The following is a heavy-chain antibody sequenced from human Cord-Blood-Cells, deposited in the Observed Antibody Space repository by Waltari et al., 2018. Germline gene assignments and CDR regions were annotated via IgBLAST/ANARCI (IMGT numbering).Heavy chain of an antibody. D-gene: IGHD2-2*01. CDR1: GYTFTSYG. V-gene: IGHV1-18*01. Sequence: QVQLVQSGAEVKKPGASVKVSCKASGYTFTSYGISWLRTAPGQGLEWMGWISAYNGNTNYAQKLQGRVTMTTDTSTSTAYMELRSLRSDDTAVYYCARSCSSTSCYYYYYYGMDVWGQGTTVTVSS. J-gene: IGHJ6*02. CDR3: ARSCSSTSCYYYYYYGMDV. CDR2: ISAYNGNT.